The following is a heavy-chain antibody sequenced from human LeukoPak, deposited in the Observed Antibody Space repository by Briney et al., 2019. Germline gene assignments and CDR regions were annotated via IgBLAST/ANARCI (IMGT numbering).Heavy chain of an antibody. V-gene: IGHV4-59*01. Sequence: PSETLSLTCTVSGGSISSYYWSWIRQPPGKGLEWIGYIYYSGSTNYNPSLKSRVTISVDASKNQFALKLTSVTAADTAIYFCARGSRDGHDYFVHWGRGTLVTVSS. D-gene: IGHD5-12*01. CDR1: GGSISSYY. J-gene: IGHJ4*02. CDR3: ARGSRDGHDYFVH. CDR2: IYYSGST.